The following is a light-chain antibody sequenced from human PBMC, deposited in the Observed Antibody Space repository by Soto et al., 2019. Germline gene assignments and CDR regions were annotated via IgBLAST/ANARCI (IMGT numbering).Light chain of an antibody. CDR1: QSVSGRY. Sequence: EIVLTQSPGTLSLSPGERATLSCRASQSVSGRYLAWYQQKPGQAPRLLSYGASSRATGIPDRFSGSGSGTDFTLTISRLEPEDFAVYYCQQYGNSPYTFGQGTKLEIK. CDR2: GAS. V-gene: IGKV3-20*01. CDR3: QQYGNSPYT. J-gene: IGKJ2*01.